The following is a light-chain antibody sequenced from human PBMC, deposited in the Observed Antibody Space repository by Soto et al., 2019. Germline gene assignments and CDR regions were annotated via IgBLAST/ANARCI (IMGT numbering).Light chain of an antibody. CDR3: QQYGSSSWT. J-gene: IGKJ1*01. Sequence: ESMLTQSPATLSLSPGKRATLSCRASQSISSSYLAWYQQRPGQAPRLLIYGASSRATGIPDRFSGSGSGTEFTLTISRLEPEDFAVYYCQQYGSSSWTFGQGTKVDIK. CDR1: QSISSSY. V-gene: IGKV3-20*01. CDR2: GAS.